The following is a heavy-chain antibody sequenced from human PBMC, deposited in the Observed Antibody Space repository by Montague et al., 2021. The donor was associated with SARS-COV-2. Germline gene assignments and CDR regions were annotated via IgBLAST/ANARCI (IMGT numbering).Heavy chain of an antibody. D-gene: IGHD3-22*01. J-gene: IGHJ5*02. CDR2: ISYDGSNK. CDR1: GFTFSSYA. Sequence: SLRLSCAASGFTFSSYAMHWVRQAPGKGLEWVAVISYDGSNKYYADSVKGRFTISRDNSKNTLYLQMNSLRAGDTAVYYCARDRRYYDSSVYPGVAYNWFDPWGQGTLVTVSS. CDR3: ARDRRYYDSSVYPGVAYNWFDP. V-gene: IGHV3-30-3*01.